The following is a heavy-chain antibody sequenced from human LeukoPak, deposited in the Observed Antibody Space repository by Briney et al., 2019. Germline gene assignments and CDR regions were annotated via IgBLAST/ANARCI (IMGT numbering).Heavy chain of an antibody. CDR3: ARGDLGWYGPYFDY. CDR1: VFAVSSNY. D-gene: IGHD6-19*01. Sequence: GGSVTLSCAASVFAVSSNYMSWVRHAPWKGLEWVSVIYSGGSTYYADSVKGRFTISRDNSKNTLYLQMNSLRAEDTAVYYCARGDLGWYGPYFDYWGQGTLVTVSS. J-gene: IGHJ4*02. V-gene: IGHV3-53*01. CDR2: IYSGGST.